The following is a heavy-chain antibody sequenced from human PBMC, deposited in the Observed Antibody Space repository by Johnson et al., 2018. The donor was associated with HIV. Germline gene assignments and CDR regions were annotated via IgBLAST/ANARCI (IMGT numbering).Heavy chain of an antibody. V-gene: IGHV3-53*01. Sequence: EVQLVESGGGLIQPGGSLRLSCAASGFTVSSNYMSWVRQAPGKGLEWVSVIYSGGSTYYADSVKGRFTISRDNAKNTLYLQMNSLRAEDTAVYYCARRAYYYDSSGYYSHAFDIWGQGTMVTVSS. J-gene: IGHJ3*02. CDR3: ARRAYYYDSSGYYSHAFDI. CDR1: GFTVSSNY. CDR2: IYSGGST. D-gene: IGHD3-22*01.